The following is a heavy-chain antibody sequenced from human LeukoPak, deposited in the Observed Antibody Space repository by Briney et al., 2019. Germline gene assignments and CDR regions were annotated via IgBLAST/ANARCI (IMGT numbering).Heavy chain of an antibody. J-gene: IGHJ6*02. D-gene: IGHD1-20*01. CDR2: ISYDGSNK. CDR1: GFTFSSYA. Sequence: GGSLRLSCAASGFTFSSYAMHWVRQAPGKGLEWVAVISYDGSNKYYADSVKGRFTISRDNSKNTLSLQMNSLRAEDTAIYYCAKAELTSYYYYGMDVWGQGTTVTVSS. V-gene: IGHV3-30-3*01. CDR3: AKAELTSYYYYGMDV.